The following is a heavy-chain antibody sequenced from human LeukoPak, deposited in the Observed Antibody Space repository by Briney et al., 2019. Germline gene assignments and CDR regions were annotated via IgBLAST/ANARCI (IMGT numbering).Heavy chain of an antibody. CDR2: LSYDGSIK. V-gene: IGHV3-30*01. D-gene: IGHD3-3*01. J-gene: IGHJ4*02. Sequence: GRSLRLSCAASGFTFSNFAMHWVRQAPGKGLEWVAVLSYDGSIKYYADSVKGRFTISRDNTKNTLYLQMNSLRAEDTAVYYCARDPQYYDFWSGYYAYWGQGTLVTVSS. CDR3: ARDPQYYDFWSGYYAY. CDR1: GFTFSNFA.